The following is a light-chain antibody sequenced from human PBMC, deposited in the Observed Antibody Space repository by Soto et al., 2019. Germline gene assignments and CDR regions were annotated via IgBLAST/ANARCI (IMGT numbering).Light chain of an antibody. CDR1: SSNIGAGYD. J-gene: IGLJ3*02. V-gene: IGLV1-40*01. CDR2: GDS. Sequence: QSVLTQPPSVSEAPGQRVTISCTGSSSNIGAGYDVHWYQQFPGTAPKVLVFGDSNRPSGVPDRFSGSKSGTSASLAITGLQAEDEADYYCQSYDSSLSGVVFGGGTKLTVL. CDR3: QSYDSSLSGVV.